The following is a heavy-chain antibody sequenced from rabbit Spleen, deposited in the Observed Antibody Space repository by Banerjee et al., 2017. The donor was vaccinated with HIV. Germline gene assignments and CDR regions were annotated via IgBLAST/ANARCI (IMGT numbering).Heavy chain of an antibody. D-gene: IGHD4-1*01. CDR1: GFSFSSDSD. CDR2: IYTGSSGRS. V-gene: IGHV1S45*01. J-gene: IGHJ3*01. Sequence: EQLVESGGALVTPGGTLTLTCTASGFSFSSDSDMCWGRQAPGKGLEWISCIYTGSSGRSYEASGAKGRFTITKSSSTTVPLQMGSPTAADTATYFCARDLDDFIGWNFGWWGQGTLVTVS. CDR3: ARDLDDFIGWNFGW.